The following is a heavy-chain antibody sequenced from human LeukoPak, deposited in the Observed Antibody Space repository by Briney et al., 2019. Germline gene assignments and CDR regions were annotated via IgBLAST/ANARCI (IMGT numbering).Heavy chain of an antibody. Sequence: GGSLRLSYAASGFTFSSYSMNWGRQASGRGLEWVSAISVSSTYIHYADSIKGRFTISRDNAKNSLYLQMNSLRAEDTTVYYCARDLRSSGWYYFDFWGQGTLVTVSS. CDR1: GFTFSSYS. CDR3: ARDLRSSGWYYFDF. J-gene: IGHJ4*02. D-gene: IGHD6-19*01. V-gene: IGHV3-21*01. CDR2: ISVSSTYI.